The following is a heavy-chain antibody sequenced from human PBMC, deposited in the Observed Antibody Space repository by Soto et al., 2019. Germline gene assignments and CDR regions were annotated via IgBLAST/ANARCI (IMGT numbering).Heavy chain of an antibody. J-gene: IGHJ4*02. V-gene: IGHV3-30*18. D-gene: IGHD5-12*01. Sequence: LRLSCAASGFNFSNYALHWVRRTPGKGLEWVSLITFDGGSKFYGDSVKGRFAISRDNSKNTLYLQMKSLRPEDTAVYYCAKALYSGYAIAVFDFWGQGTPVTVSS. CDR1: GFNFSNYA. CDR2: ITFDGGSK. CDR3: AKALYSGYAIAVFDF.